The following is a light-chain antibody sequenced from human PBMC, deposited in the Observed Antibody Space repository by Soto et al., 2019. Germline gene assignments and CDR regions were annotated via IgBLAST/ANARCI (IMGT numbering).Light chain of an antibody. J-gene: IGKJ1*01. V-gene: IGKV3-20*01. CDR1: QSVGSAY. CDR3: QQYGRSPS. CDR2: GAS. Sequence: EIVLTQSPGTLSLSPGGRATLSCRASQSVGSAYVGWYQQKPGQAPRLLIFGASRGATGIPDKFSGSGSGTNFTLTINKVEPEDSAVYYCQQYGRSPSFGRGTKVDIK.